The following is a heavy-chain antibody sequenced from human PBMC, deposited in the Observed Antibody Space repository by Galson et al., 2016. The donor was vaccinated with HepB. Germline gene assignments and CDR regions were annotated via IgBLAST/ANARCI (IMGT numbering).Heavy chain of an antibody. CDR1: GYTFTSYY. CDR3: ARVTLRMVRGVADMDV. J-gene: IGHJ6*02. Sequence: SVKVSCKASGYTFTSYYMHWERQAPGQGLEWMGIINPSGGSTSYAQKFQGRVSMTRDTSTSTVYMELSSLRSEDAAVYYCARVTLRMVRGVADMDVWGQGTTVTVSS. CDR2: INPSGGST. D-gene: IGHD3-10*01. V-gene: IGHV1-46*01.